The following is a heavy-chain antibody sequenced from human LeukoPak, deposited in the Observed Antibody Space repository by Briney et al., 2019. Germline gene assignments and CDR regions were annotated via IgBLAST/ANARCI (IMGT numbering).Heavy chain of an antibody. Sequence: PSETLSLTCTVSGGSIRNYYWSWIRRPPGKGLEWLGYIYHTGSTSYNPSLKSRLIMSVETSQNQFSLKLFSVTAADTAVYYCAREDSGYDYSPFYYLGQGILVTVSS. J-gene: IGHJ4*02. CDR1: GGSIRNYY. CDR2: IYHTGST. CDR3: AREDSGYDYSPFYY. D-gene: IGHD5-12*01. V-gene: IGHV4-59*01.